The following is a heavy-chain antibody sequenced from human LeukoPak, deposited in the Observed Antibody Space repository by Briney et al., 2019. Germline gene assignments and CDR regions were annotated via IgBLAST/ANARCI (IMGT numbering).Heavy chain of an antibody. Sequence: GGSLRLSCAASGFPFNVQTMSWVRQAPGKGLEWVSAISGSGGSTYYADSVKGRFTISRDNSKNTLFLQMNSLRAEDTAVYYCAKVLSDMVRGVAWGMDVWGQGTTVTVSS. V-gene: IGHV3-23*01. D-gene: IGHD3-10*01. CDR1: GFPFNVQT. CDR3: AKVLSDMVRGVAWGMDV. CDR2: ISGSGGST. J-gene: IGHJ6*02.